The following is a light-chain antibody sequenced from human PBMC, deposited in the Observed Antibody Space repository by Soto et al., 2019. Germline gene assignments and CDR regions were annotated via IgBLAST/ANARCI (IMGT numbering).Light chain of an antibody. CDR2: DVS. J-gene: IGLJ2*01. V-gene: IGLV2-11*01. CDR1: SGDVGGYNF. Sequence: QSALTQPRSVSESPGQSVTISCTGNSGDVGGYNFVSWYQQHPGKFPTLVIFDVSHRPSGVPDRFSGSKSGNTASLTISGLQDEAEADYYCCSSLGSNTLVFGGGTKVTVL. CDR3: CSSLGSNTLV.